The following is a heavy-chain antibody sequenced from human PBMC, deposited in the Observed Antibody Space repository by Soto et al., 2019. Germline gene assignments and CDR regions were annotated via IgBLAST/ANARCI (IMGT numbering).Heavy chain of an antibody. D-gene: IGHD6-13*01. CDR2: SYYSGST. CDR3: AREAAQQLVSDDY. J-gene: IGHJ4*02. Sequence: QVQLQESGPGLVKPSQTLSLTCTVSGGSISSGGYYWSWIRQHPGKGLEWIGYSYYSGSTCYNPALKSRVTISVDTSKNQFSLKLSSVTAADTAVYYCAREAAQQLVSDDYWGQGTLVTVSS. V-gene: IGHV4-31*03. CDR1: GGSISSGGYY.